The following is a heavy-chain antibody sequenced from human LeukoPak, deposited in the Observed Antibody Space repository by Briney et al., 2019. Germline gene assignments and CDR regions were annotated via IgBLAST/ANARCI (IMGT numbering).Heavy chain of an antibody. J-gene: IGHJ3*02. V-gene: IGHV4-59*01. CDR2: IYYSGST. Sequence: SETLSLTCTVAGDSISSYYWSWIRQPPGKGLEWIGYIYYSGSTNYNPSLKSRVTISVDTSKNQFSLKLSSVTAADTAVYYCASGDYYYDSSGHAFDIWGQGTMVTVSS. CDR1: GDSISSYY. CDR3: ASGDYYYDSSGHAFDI. D-gene: IGHD3-22*01.